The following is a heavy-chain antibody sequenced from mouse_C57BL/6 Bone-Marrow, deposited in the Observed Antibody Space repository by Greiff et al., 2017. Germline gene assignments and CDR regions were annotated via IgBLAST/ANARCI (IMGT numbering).Heavy chain of an antibody. J-gene: IGHJ1*03. CDR3: ARSPSTWDDWYFDV. V-gene: IGHV1-52*01. D-gene: IGHD4-1*01. CDR2: IDPSDSET. Sequence: VQLQQPGAELVRPGSSVKLSCKASGYTFTSYWMHWVKQRPIQGLEWIGNIDPSDSETHYNQKFKDKATLTVDKSSSTAYMQLSSLTSEDSAVYYCARSPSTWDDWYFDVWGTGTTVTVSS. CDR1: GYTFTSYW.